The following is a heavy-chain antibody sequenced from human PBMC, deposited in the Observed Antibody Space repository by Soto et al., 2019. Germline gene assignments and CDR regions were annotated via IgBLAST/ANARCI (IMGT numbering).Heavy chain of an antibody. CDR1: GFTFSNYA. J-gene: IGHJ4*02. Sequence: GGSLRLSCAASGFTFSNYAMSWVRQAPGKGLEWVSVIWYNGSSKYYADSVKGRFTISRDNSKNTLYLQMNSLRAEDTAVYYCARDMENGYFDYWGQGTLVTVSS. CDR2: IWYNGSSK. V-gene: IGHV3-33*08. D-gene: IGHD1-1*01. CDR3: ARDMENGYFDY.